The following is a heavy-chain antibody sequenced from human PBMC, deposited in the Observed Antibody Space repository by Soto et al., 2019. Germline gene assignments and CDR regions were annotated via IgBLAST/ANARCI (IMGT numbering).Heavy chain of an antibody. V-gene: IGHV4-59*01. Sequence: QVQLQESGPGLVRPSETLSLTCTVSGGSISGYYWSWIRQPPGKGLEWIGYIYYSGTTSYNPSLNSRVTMTADQSTXQFSLKVNSVTAADTAVYYCARESYYGSGATVVAYWGQGTLVTVSS. CDR3: ARESYYGSGATVVAY. D-gene: IGHD3-10*01. J-gene: IGHJ4*02. CDR1: GGSISGYY. CDR2: IYYSGTT.